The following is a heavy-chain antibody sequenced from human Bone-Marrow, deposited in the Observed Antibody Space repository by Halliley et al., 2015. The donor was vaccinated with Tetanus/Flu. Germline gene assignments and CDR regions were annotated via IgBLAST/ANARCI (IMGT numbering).Heavy chain of an antibody. CDR3: ARGGFDYVWGTYRHDY. Sequence: WVSGFNGDTKYAQKFQDRVTITRETSTSTAYMELTNLRSDDTAVYYCARGGFDYVWGTYRHDYWCQGTLVTVSS. J-gene: IGHJ4*02. V-gene: IGHV1-18*01. D-gene: IGHD3-16*02. CDR2: VSGFNGDT.